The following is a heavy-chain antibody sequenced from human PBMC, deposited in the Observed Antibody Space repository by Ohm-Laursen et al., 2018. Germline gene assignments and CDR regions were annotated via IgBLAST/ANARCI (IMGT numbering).Heavy chain of an antibody. D-gene: IGHD2-8*01. Sequence: SLRLSRAAAVFTFSYNCLYWVRQTHAKGLAWVAVISYDGSSKYYVDSVKGRFTISRDNSKNTLYLQMNSLRAEEMAVYYCARSPNVAVPNGFGRWGQGTMVTVSS. CDR1: VFTFSYNC. V-gene: IGHV3-30*03. CDR3: ARSPNVAVPNGFGR. J-gene: IGHJ4*03. CDR2: ISYDGSSK.